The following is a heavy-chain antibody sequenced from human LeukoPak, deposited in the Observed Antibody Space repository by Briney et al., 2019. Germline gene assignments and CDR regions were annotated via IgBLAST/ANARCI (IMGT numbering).Heavy chain of an antibody. V-gene: IGHV1-18*01. Sequence: GASVKVSCKASGYTFTSYGISWVRQAPGQGPEWMGWISAYNGNTNYAQKLQGRVTMTTDTSTSKAYMDLRSLRSDDTAVYYCARLVVPAAMSGGFDYWGQGALVTVSS. CDR2: ISAYNGNT. J-gene: IGHJ4*02. D-gene: IGHD2-2*01. CDR3: ARLVVPAAMSGGFDY. CDR1: GYTFTSYG.